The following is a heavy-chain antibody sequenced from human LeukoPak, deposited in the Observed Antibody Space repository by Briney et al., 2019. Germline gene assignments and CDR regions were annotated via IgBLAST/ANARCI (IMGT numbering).Heavy chain of an antibody. CDR2: ISAYNGNT. V-gene: IGHV1-18*01. J-gene: IGHJ4*02. D-gene: IGHD3-9*01. CDR3: ARGFDWPNPLGSDY. Sequence: ASVKVSCKASGYTFTSYGISWVRQAPGQGLEWMGWISAYNGNTNYAQKLQGRVTMTTDTSTSTAYMELNSLRAEDTAVYYCARGFDWPNPLGSDYWGQGTLVTVSS. CDR1: GYTFTSYG.